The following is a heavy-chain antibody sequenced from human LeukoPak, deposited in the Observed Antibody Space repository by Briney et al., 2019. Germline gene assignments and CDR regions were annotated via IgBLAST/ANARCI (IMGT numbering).Heavy chain of an antibody. J-gene: IGHJ4*02. CDR2: IIPIFGTA. D-gene: IGHD6-6*01. CDR1: GGTFSSYA. CDR3: ASSSSPHYFDY. V-gene: IGHV1-69*13. Sequence: ASVKVSCKASGGTFSSYAISWVRQAPGQGLEWMGGIIPIFGTANYAQKFQGRVTITAGESTSTAYMELSSLRSEDTAVYYRASSSSPHYFDYWGQGTLVTVSS.